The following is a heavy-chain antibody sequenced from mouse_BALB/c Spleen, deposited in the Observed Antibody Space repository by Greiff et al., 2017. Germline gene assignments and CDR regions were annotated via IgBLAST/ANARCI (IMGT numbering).Heavy chain of an antibody. D-gene: IGHD3-2*02. CDR2: ISYSGST. Sequence: EVKLEESGPGLVKPSQSLSLTCTVTGYSITSDYAWYWIRQFPGNKLEWMGYISYSGSTSYNPSLKSRISITRDTSKNQFFLQLNSVTTEDTATYYCASRRGDYAMDYWGQGTSVTVSS. CDR1: GYSITSDYA. CDR3: ASRRGDYAMDY. V-gene: IGHV3-2*02. J-gene: IGHJ4*01.